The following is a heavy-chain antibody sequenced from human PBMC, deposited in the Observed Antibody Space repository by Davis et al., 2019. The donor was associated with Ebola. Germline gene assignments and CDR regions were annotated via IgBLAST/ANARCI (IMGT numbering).Heavy chain of an antibody. D-gene: IGHD1-14*01. Sequence: GESLKISCAASGFTFSSYAMNWVRQAPGKGLEWVSAISGVGYNTYYADSVKGRFTISRDNSKNTLYLQMNSLRAEDTAVYYCAKGRTGDPIYWGQGTLVTVSS. J-gene: IGHJ4*02. CDR1: GFTFSSYA. V-gene: IGHV3-23*01. CDR2: ISGVGYNT. CDR3: AKGRTGDPIY.